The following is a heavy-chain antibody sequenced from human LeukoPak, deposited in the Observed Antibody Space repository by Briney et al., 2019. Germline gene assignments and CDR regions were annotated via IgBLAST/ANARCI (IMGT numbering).Heavy chain of an antibody. CDR3: ARGYEDWYNWNYVGRNWFDP. Sequence: SETLSLTCTVSGGSISSYYWSWIRQPPGKGLEWIGYIYYSGSTNYNPSLKSRVTISVDTSKNQFSLKLSSVTAADTAVYYCARGYEDWYNWNYVGRNWFDPWGQGTLVTVSS. CDR2: IYYSGST. CDR1: GGSISSYY. V-gene: IGHV4-59*12. J-gene: IGHJ5*02. D-gene: IGHD1-7*01.